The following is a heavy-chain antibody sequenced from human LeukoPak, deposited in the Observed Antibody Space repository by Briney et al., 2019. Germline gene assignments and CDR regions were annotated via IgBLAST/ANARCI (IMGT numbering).Heavy chain of an antibody. CDR1: GYTFTGYY. Sequence: GASVKVSCKASGYTFTGYYMHWVRQAPGHGLEWMGWINPNSGGTNYAQKFQGRVTMTRDTSISTAYMELSRLRSDDTGVYYCARDHGGYVIDYWGQGTLVTVSS. V-gene: IGHV1-2*02. CDR2: INPNSGGT. J-gene: IGHJ4*02. D-gene: IGHD3-22*01. CDR3: ARDHGGYVIDY.